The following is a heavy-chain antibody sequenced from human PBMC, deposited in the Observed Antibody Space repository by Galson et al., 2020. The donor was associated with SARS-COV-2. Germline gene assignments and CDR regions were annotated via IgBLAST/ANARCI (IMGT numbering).Heavy chain of an antibody. D-gene: IGHD3-22*01. V-gene: IGHV3-53*01. J-gene: IGHJ4*02. Sequence: GESLKISCAASGFTVHSRYMSWVRQAPGKGLEWISAIYSGGSTIHADSVKGRFPLARDNSKNTLYPQMNSLKVEDTAVYYRARAGHHSDSSGYCYVLDSWGQGTLVTVS. CDR3: ARAGHHSDSSGYCYVLDS. CDR2: IYSGGST. CDR1: GFTVHSRY.